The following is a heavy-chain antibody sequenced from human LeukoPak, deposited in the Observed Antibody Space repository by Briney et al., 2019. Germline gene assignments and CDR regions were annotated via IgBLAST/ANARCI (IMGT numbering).Heavy chain of an antibody. D-gene: IGHD6-6*01. CDR3: ARDCRFEQVAKDYYYYYYMDV. J-gene: IGHJ6*03. CDR1: GFTFSNYA. CDR2: ISHDGRNK. V-gene: IGHV3-30-3*01. Sequence: PGRSLRLSCAASGFTFSNYAIHWVRQAPGKGLEWVAVISHDGRNKYYADSVTGRFTISRDDSKNTLNLEMSSLRGDDTAIYYCARDCRFEQVAKDYYYYYYMDVWGTGTTVTVSS.